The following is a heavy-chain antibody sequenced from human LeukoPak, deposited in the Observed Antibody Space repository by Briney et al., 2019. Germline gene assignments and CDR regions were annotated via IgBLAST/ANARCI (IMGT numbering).Heavy chain of an antibody. J-gene: IGHJ3*02. CDR3: AKSNGYGLVDI. D-gene: IGHD3-10*01. Sequence: PSETLSLACAVYGGSFSGYYWSWIRQPPGKGLEWIGEINHSGSTNYSPSLKSRVTISLDTSRNQFSLKLNSVTAADTAVYYCAKSNGYGLVDIWGQGTMVTVSS. CDR2: INHSGST. V-gene: IGHV4-34*01. CDR1: GGSFSGYY.